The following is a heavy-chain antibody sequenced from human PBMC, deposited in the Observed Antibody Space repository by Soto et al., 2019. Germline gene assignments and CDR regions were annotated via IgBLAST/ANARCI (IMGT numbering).Heavy chain of an antibody. J-gene: IGHJ4*02. CDR1: GGSLSCYY. CDR3: ARHHVRGRTIAGAAEF. V-gene: IGHV4-34*01. D-gene: IGHD1-26*01. Sequence: PSETLSLTCAVYGGSLSCYYWIWIRQPPGKALEWIGEFNHSGDTNYNPSLKSRVTISADTSKNQVFLNLSSVTAADTAMYYCARHHVRGRTIAGAAEFWGQGTLVTVSS. CDR2: FNHSGDT.